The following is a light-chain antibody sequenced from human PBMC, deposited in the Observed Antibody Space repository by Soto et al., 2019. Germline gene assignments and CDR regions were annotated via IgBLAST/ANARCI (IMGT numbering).Light chain of an antibody. CDR2: EVS. J-gene: IGLJ1*01. V-gene: IGLV2-8*01. Sequence: QSALTQPPSASGSPGQSVTISCTGTSSDVGGYNYVSWYQQHPGKAPKLMIYEVSKRPSGVPDRFSGSKSGNTASLTVSGLQAEDEADYYCTSNADSNTYVFGTGTKLTVL. CDR1: SSDVGGYNY. CDR3: TSNADSNTYV.